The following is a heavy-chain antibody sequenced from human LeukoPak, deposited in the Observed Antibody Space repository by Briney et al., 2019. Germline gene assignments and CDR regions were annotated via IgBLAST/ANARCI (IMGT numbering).Heavy chain of an antibody. CDR2: VNPNGGGT. Sequence: ASVKVSCKASGYTFTDDYIHWVRQAPGQGLEWMGWVNPNGGGTKYAQEFQGSVTMTRDTSSTTAYMELSRLRSDDTAVYHCVRGYNSGFDYWGQGTLVTVPS. J-gene: IGHJ4*02. D-gene: IGHD5-24*01. CDR1: GYTFTDDY. V-gene: IGHV1-2*02. CDR3: VRGYNSGFDY.